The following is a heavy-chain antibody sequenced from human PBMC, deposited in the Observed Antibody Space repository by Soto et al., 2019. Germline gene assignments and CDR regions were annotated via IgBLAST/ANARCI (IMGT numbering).Heavy chain of an antibody. J-gene: IGHJ4*02. V-gene: IGHV5-51*01. D-gene: IGHD3-3*01. CDR2: IYPGDSDT. Sequence: PGESLKISCKGSGYSFTSYWIGWVRQMPGKGLEWMGIIYPGDSDTRYSPSFQGQVTISADKSISTAYLQWSSLKASDTAMYYCASGGHYDFWSTTMFAYWGQGTLVTVYS. CDR1: GYSFTSYW. CDR3: ASGGHYDFWSTTMFAY.